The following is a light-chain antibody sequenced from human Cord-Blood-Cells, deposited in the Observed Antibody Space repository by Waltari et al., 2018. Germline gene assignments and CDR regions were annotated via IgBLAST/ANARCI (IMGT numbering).Light chain of an antibody. J-gene: IGLJ1*01. CDR3: CSYAGSSSYV. V-gene: IGLV2-23*01. CDR2: ECS. CDR1: SSDVGSYNL. Sequence: QSALTQPASVSGAPGQSITISCTGTSSDVGSYNLVSWYQQHPGKAPKLMNYECSKRPSCVSNRFSGSKSGNTASLTISGLQAEDEADYYCCSYAGSSSYVFGTGTKVTVL.